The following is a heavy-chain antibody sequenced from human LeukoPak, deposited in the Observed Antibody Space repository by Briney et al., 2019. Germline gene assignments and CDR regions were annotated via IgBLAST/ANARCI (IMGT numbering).Heavy chain of an antibody. J-gene: IGHJ5*02. D-gene: IGHD3-22*01. CDR3: ARRDCDSIKCRGSNWFDP. Sequence: GGSLRLSCAGSGFTFSTDGMNWVRQAPGKGLEWVSSISPDSTFIPQADSVKGRFTISRDNAKNSLYLQMESLRVEDTAVYYCARRDCDSIKCRGSNWFDPWGQGTLVSVSS. CDR2: ISPDSTFI. V-gene: IGHV3-21*01. CDR1: GFTFSTDG.